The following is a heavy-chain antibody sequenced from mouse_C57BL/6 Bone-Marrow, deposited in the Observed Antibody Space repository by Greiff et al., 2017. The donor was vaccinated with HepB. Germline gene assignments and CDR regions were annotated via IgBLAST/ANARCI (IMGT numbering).Heavy chain of an antibody. Sequence: QVQLQQSGPELVRPGASVKISCKAPGYTFTSHWMQWVRQRPGQGLEWIGEIFPGSGSTYYNEKFKGKATLTVDTSSSTAYMQLSSLTSEDSAVYFCAGAYYSNYVGDFDVWGTGTTVTVSS. CDR2: IFPGSGST. CDR3: AGAYYSNYVGDFDV. V-gene: IGHV1-56*01. J-gene: IGHJ1*03. D-gene: IGHD2-5*01. CDR1: GYTFTSHW.